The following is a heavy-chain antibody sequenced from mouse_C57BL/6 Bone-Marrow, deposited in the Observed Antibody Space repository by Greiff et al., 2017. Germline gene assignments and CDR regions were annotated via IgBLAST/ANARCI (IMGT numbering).Heavy chain of an antibody. Sequence: EVKLVESGGGLVKPGGSLKLSCAASGFTFSSYAMSWVRQTPEKRLEWVATISDGGSYTYYPDNVKGRFTISRDNAKNNLYLQMSHLKSEDTAMYYCARGITTVVEDAMDYWGQGTSVTVSS. CDR1: GFTFSSYA. J-gene: IGHJ4*01. V-gene: IGHV5-4*03. D-gene: IGHD1-1*01. CDR2: ISDGGSYT. CDR3: ARGITTVVEDAMDY.